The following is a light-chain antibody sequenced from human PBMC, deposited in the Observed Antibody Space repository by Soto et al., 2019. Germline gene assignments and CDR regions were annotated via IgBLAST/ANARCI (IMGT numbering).Light chain of an antibody. J-gene: IGKJ2*01. CDR3: QQYGSSGYT. CDR2: GAS. V-gene: IGKV3-20*01. CDR1: QSVSSSY. Sequence: EIVLTQSPGTLSLSPGERATLSCRASQSVSSSYLAWYQQKPGQAPRLLIYGASSRATGIPDRFSGSGSGTDFTLTISRLVPEDFALYYCQQYGSSGYTFGQGTKLEIK.